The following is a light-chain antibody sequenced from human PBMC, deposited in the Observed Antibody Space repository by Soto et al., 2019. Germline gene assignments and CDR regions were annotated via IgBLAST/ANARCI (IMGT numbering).Light chain of an antibody. CDR2: SAS. CDR1: QRISTF. J-gene: IGKJ4*01. Sequence: DIQMTQSPSSLSAFVGDSVTITCHASQRISTFLNWYHQKPGKAPKLLIYSASYLQSAVPSNFSGSGSGTDFTLSIVTLQPEDFGTYFCQRSYRLPLTFGGGTKVEI. V-gene: IGKV1-39*01. CDR3: QRSYRLPLT.